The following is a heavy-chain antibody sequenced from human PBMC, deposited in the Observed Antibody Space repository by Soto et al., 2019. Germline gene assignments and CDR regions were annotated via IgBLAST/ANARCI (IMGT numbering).Heavy chain of an antibody. CDR3: ARDQGIAVAAYCYYGMDV. D-gene: IGHD6-19*01. Sequence: EVQLVESGGGLVQPGGSLRLSCAASGFTFSSYWMSWVRQAPGKGLEWVANIKQDGSEKYYVDSVKGRFTISRDNAKNSLYLQMNSLRAEDTAVYYCARDQGIAVAAYCYYGMDVWGQGTTVTVSS. CDR2: IKQDGSEK. V-gene: IGHV3-7*03. J-gene: IGHJ6*02. CDR1: GFTFSSYW.